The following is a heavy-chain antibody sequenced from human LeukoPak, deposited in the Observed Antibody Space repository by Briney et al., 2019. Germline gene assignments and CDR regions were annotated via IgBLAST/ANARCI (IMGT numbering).Heavy chain of an antibody. CDR3: ARSPSYFGSARYYFDS. CDR1: GFTFSNYA. CDR2: ISASGSST. V-gene: IGHV3-64*01. D-gene: IGHD3-10*01. Sequence: PGGSLRLSCAASGFTFSNYAMHWVRQAPGEGLEYVSAISASGSSTYYANSVKGRFTFSRDNSKNTLYLQVGSLTVEDMAVYYCARSPSYFGSARYYFDSWGRGTLVTVSS. J-gene: IGHJ4*02.